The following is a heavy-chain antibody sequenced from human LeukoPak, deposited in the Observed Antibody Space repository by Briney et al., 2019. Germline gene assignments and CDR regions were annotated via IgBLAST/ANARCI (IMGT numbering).Heavy chain of an antibody. D-gene: IGHD1-26*01. J-gene: IGHJ4*02. CDR1: GGSISSYY. V-gene: IGHV4-59*12. Sequence: PSETLSLTCTVSGGSISSYYWSWIRQPPGKGLEWIGSIYYSGSTYYNPSLKSRVTISVDTSKNQFSLKLSSVTAADTAVYYCARDVGIVGANKFDYWGQGTLATVSS. CDR3: ARDVGIVGANKFDY. CDR2: IYYSGST.